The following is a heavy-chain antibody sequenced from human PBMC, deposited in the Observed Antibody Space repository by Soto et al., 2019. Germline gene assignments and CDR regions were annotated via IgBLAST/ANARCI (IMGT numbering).Heavy chain of an antibody. CDR1: GFTFTNSA. D-gene: IGHD2-21*01. Sequence: GASVKVSCKTSGFTFTNSAVQWVRQARGQRLEWIGWVIIGSGNTKYLQDLQGRIALTRDTATSTAYMELSGLRSEDTAMYYCAAEIYSAGECCHFDYWGQGSQVTVS. CDR3: AAEIYSAGECCHFDY. CDR2: VIIGSGNT. J-gene: IGHJ4*02. V-gene: IGHV1-58*01.